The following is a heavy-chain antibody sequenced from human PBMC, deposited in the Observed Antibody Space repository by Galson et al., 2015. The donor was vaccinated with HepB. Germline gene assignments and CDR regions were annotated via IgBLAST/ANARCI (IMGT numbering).Heavy chain of an antibody. V-gene: IGHV3-9*01. CDR1: GFTFDDYA. CDR3: AKPDYGDSYFDY. CDR2: ISWNSGSI. Sequence: SLRLSCAASGFTFDDYAMHWVRQAPGKGLEWVSGISWNSGSIGYADSVKGRFTIARDNAKNSLYLQMNSLRAEDTALYYCAKPDYGDSYFDYWGQGTLATVSS. J-gene: IGHJ4*02. D-gene: IGHD4-17*01.